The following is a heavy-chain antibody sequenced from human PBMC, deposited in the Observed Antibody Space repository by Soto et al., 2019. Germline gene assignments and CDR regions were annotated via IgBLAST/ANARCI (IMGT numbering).Heavy chain of an antibody. D-gene: IGHD1-26*01. CDR3: AREGGRHAGGIDY. Sequence: QVQLVQSGAEVKKPGSSVKVSCKASGGTFSSYSINWVRQAPGQGLEWMGGIIPIFGTANYAQQFQGRVTITADESTSTAYMVLSSRRSEDTALYYCAREGGRHAGGIDYWGQGTLVTVSS. CDR1: GGTFSSYS. V-gene: IGHV1-69*01. CDR2: IIPIFGTA. J-gene: IGHJ4*02.